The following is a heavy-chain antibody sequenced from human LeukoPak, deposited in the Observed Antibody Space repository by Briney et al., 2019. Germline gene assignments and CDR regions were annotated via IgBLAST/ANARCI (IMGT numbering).Heavy chain of an antibody. CDR2: IYTSGST. Sequence: SETLSLTCTVSGGSISSYYWSWIRQPAGKGLEWIGRIYTSGSTNYNPSLKSRVTMSVDTSKNQFSLKLSSVTAADTAVYYCAREGLRYFDWSRGSEDFDYWGQGTLVTVSS. CDR3: AREGLRYFDWSRGSEDFDY. J-gene: IGHJ4*02. CDR1: GGSISSYY. D-gene: IGHD3-9*01. V-gene: IGHV4-4*07.